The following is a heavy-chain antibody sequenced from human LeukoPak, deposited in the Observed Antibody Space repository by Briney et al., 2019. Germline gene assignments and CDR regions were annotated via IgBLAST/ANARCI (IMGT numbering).Heavy chain of an antibody. CDR3: AGDRGGSRITIFGVVIIPDLDY. Sequence: ASVKVSCKASGYTFTSYGISWVRQAPGQGLEWMGIINPSGGSTSYAQKFQGRVTMTRDTSTSTVYMELSSLRSEDTAVYYCAGDRGGSRITIFGVVIIPDLDYWGQGTLVTVSS. CDR1: GYTFTSYG. D-gene: IGHD3-3*01. CDR2: INPSGGST. V-gene: IGHV1-46*01. J-gene: IGHJ4*02.